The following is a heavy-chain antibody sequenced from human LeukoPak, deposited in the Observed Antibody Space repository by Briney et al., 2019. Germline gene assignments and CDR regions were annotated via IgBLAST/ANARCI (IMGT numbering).Heavy chain of an antibody. D-gene: IGHD6-13*01. CDR3: ARGESIAAAGFDY. CDR1: GYSFSTYW. V-gene: IGHV5-51*01. J-gene: IGHJ4*02. Sequence: GESLKISCTGSGYSFSTYWIGWVRQMPGKGLEWMGIIYPDDSETKYSPSFQGQVTISADKSTSTAYLQWSSLRASDTAMYYCARGESIAAAGFDYWGQGTLVTVSS. CDR2: IYPDDSET.